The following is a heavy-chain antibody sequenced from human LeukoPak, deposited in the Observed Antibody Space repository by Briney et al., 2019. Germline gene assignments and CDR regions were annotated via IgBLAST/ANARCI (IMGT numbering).Heavy chain of an antibody. V-gene: IGHV4-39*01. D-gene: IGHD3-16*01. CDR2: MYHSGST. CDR3: ATITFGGVKGSYYFDY. J-gene: IGHJ4*02. Sequence: SETLSLTCTVSGGSISSSNYYWGWIRQPPGKGLEWIGSMYHSGSTYYNPSLKSRVTISVDTTKNQFFLKLSSETAADTAEYYCATITFGGVKGSYYFDYWGQGTLVTVSS. CDR1: GGSISSSNYY.